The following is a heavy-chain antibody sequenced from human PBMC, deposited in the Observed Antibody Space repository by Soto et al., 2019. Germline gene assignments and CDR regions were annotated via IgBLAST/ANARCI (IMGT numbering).Heavy chain of an antibody. Sequence: GESLKISCKSSGYSFTSYWIGWVRQMPGKGLEWMGIIYPGDSDTRYSPSFQGQVTISADKSISTAYLQWSSLKASDTAMYYCARTAATGKYYYGVDVWGQGTTVTVS. J-gene: IGHJ6*02. V-gene: IGHV5-51*01. CDR3: ARTAATGKYYYGVDV. CDR1: GYSFTSYW. CDR2: IYPGDSDT. D-gene: IGHD6-13*01.